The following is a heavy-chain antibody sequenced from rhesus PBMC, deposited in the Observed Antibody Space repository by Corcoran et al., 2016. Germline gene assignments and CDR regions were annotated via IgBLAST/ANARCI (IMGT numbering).Heavy chain of an antibody. D-gene: IGHD4-29*01. CDR1: GFTFSDYN. CDR3: ARTYGGSYPDY. CDR2: IIKGGSTT. J-gene: IGHJ4*01. V-gene: IGHV3-59*01. Sequence: EVQLVESGGGLAKPGGSLRLSCAASGFTFSDYNMHVVRQVSGKGLEWVSHIIKGGSTTYYADSVNGRFTISRENAKNTLDLPIDRLRAEDTAVYYCARTYGGSYPDYWGQGVLVTVSS.